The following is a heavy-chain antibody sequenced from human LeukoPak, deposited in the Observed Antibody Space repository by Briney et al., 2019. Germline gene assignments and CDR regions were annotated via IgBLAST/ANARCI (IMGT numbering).Heavy chain of an antibody. CDR1: GFTFSSYE. CDR3: AKVVGYCSGGSCQYYYYMDV. CDR2: ISASGTIT. V-gene: IGHV3-48*03. D-gene: IGHD2-15*01. Sequence: GGSLRLSCAASGFTFSSYEMNWVRQAPGKGLEWISYISASGTITHYADSVKGRFTISRDNSKNTLYLQMNSLRAEDTAVYYCAKVVGYCSGGSCQYYYYMDVWGKGTTVTISS. J-gene: IGHJ6*03.